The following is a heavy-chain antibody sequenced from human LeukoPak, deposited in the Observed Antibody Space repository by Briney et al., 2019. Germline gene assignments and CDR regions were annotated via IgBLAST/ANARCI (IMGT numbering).Heavy chain of an antibody. CDR2: TYYRSKWYN. Sequence: SQTLSLTCDISGDSVSSINGAWNWIRQSPSRGLEWLGRTYYRSKWYNDYAVSMKGRITINPDTSKNQFSLQLNSVTPEDTAVYYCARDVGNSGWYTFDYWGQGTLVTVSS. CDR3: ARDVGNSGWYTFDY. CDR1: GDSVSSINGA. V-gene: IGHV6-1*01. D-gene: IGHD6-19*01. J-gene: IGHJ4*02.